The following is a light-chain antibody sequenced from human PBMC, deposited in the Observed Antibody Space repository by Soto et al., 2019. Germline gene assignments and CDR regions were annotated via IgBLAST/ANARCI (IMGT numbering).Light chain of an antibody. Sequence: QSALTQPASVSGSPGQSITISCTGTSSDVGNYNYVSWYQQRPGKAPQLLIHDVTNRPSGISNRFSGSKSGNTASLTISGLQAEEEADYYCSSYTSSITLIFGTGTKLTVL. CDR1: SSDVGNYNY. V-gene: IGLV2-14*01. J-gene: IGLJ1*01. CDR3: SSYTSSITLI. CDR2: DVT.